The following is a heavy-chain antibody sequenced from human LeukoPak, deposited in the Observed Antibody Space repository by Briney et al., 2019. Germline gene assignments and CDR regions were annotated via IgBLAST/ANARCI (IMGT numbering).Heavy chain of an antibody. CDR1: GGSISGTNW. CDR3: SRESGPFCPFGY. Sequence: PGTLSLTCGVSGGSISGTNWWSWVRQPPGQGLEWIGEISLAGQTNYNPSLNGRVTMSLDKSSNQLSLHLTSVTAADTATYYCSRESGPFCPFGYWGQGTLVIVSS. CDR2: ISLAGQT. J-gene: IGHJ4*02. V-gene: IGHV4-4*03. D-gene: IGHD1-26*01.